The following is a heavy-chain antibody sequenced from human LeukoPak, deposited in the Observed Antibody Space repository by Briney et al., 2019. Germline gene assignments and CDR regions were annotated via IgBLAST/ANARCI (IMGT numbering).Heavy chain of an antibody. CDR1: GGTFSSYA. V-gene: IGHV1-69*05. D-gene: IGHD2-21*02. Sequence: SVEVSCKASGGTFSSYAISWVRQAPGQGLEWMGRIIPIFGTANYAQKFQGRVTITTDESTSTAYMELSSLRSEDTAVYYCARGPSGGYCGGDCWPLFDYWGQGTLVTVSS. J-gene: IGHJ4*02. CDR2: IIPIFGTA. CDR3: ARGPSGGYCGGDCWPLFDY.